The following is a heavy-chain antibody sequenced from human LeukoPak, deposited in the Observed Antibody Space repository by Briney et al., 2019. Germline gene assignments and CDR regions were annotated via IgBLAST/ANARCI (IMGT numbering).Heavy chain of an antibody. Sequence: GGSLRLSCAASGFTFSNHWMSWVRQAPGKGLEWVANIKTDGSEKYYVDSVKGRFTISRDNAKNSLYLQMNSLRAEDTAVYYCARDYTGYFPWGQGTLVIVSS. V-gene: IGHV3-7*03. CDR2: IKTDGSEK. D-gene: IGHD3-9*01. J-gene: IGHJ5*02. CDR1: GFTFSNHW. CDR3: ARDYTGYFP.